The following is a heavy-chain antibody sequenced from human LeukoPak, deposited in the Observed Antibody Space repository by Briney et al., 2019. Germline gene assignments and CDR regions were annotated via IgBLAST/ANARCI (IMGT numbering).Heavy chain of an antibody. V-gene: IGHV1-69*01. J-gene: IGHJ3*02. CDR2: IIPIFGTT. Sequence: SVKVSCKASGGTFNSYAISWVRQAPGQGLEWMGGIIPIFGTTNYARKFQGRVTITADESTSTAYMELSSLRSEDTAVYYCARLHFPYYYDSSGLYAFDIWGQGTMVTVSS. CDR1: GGTFNSYA. D-gene: IGHD3-22*01. CDR3: ARLHFPYYYDSSGLYAFDI.